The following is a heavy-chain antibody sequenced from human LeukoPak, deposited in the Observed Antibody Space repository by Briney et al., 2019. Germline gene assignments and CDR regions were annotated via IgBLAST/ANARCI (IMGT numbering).Heavy chain of an antibody. CDR2: VYQSGIT. CDR3: ARGGVWFGGPDFDY. V-gene: IGHV4-38-2*01. J-gene: IGHJ4*02. Sequence: SETLSLTCAVSGYSISSGYYWGWIRQPPGKGLEWIGNVYQSGITYYNASLKSRVTMSVDTSKNQFSLKLSSVTAADTAVYYCARGGVWFGGPDFDYWGQGTLVTVSS. CDR1: GYSISSGYY. D-gene: IGHD3-10*01.